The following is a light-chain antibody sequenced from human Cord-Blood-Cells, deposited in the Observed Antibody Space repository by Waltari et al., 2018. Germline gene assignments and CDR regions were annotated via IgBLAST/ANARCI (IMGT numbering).Light chain of an antibody. CDR3: CSYAGSSTYV. Sequence: QSALTQPASVSGSPGQSITISCTGTSSDVGSYNLVSWYQQHPGKAPQPMIYEGSKRPSGVSNRFSGSKSGNTASLTISGLQAEDEADYYCCSYAGSSTYVVGTGTKVTVL. J-gene: IGLJ1*01. CDR1: SSDVGSYNL. V-gene: IGLV2-23*01. CDR2: EGS.